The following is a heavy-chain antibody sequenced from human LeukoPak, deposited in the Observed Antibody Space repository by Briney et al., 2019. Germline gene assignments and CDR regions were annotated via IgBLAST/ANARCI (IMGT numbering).Heavy chain of an antibody. J-gene: IGHJ5*02. Sequence: GGSLRLSCAASGFTFSSYGMHWVRQAPGKGLEWVAVISYDGSSKYHADSVKGRFTISRDNSKNTLYLQMNSLRAEDTAVYYCARSSYIAATHDPWGQGTLVSVSS. CDR3: ARSSYIAATHDP. CDR2: ISYDGSSK. V-gene: IGHV3-30*19. D-gene: IGHD6-6*01. CDR1: GFTFSSYG.